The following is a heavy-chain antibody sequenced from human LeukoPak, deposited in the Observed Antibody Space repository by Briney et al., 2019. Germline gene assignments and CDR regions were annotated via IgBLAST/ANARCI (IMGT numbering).Heavy chain of an antibody. V-gene: IGHV4-4*07. J-gene: IGHJ4*02. CDR3: ARDGSLRFYDPDPFFDY. CDR2: IYTSGSTP. Sequence: SETLSLTCTVSGGSINSYYWSWIRQSAGKGLEWIGRIYTSGSTPDYSPSLKSRVTMSIDTSKNQFSLQLSSVTAADTAVYYCARDGSLRFYDPDPFFDYWGQGTLVTVSS. CDR1: GGSINSYY. D-gene: IGHD3-3*01.